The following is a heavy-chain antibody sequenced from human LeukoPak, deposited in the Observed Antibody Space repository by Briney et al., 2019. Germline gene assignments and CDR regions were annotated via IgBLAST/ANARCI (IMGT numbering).Heavy chain of an antibody. J-gene: IGHJ4*02. CDR1: GFTFSSYW. CDR3: ARSRSNSDY. CDR2: INQDGSEK. Sequence: GGSLRLSCAASGFTFSSYWMSWVRQAPGKGLEWAATINQDGSEKYYVDSVKGRFTISRDNAKSSLYLQMNSLRAEDTAMYYCARSRSNSDYWGQGTLVTVSS. V-gene: IGHV3-7*05.